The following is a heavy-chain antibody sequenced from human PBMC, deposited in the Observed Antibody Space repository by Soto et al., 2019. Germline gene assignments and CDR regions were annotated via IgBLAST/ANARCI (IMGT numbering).Heavy chain of an antibody. CDR1: GFSVSDNY. CDR2: IYRGDAT. D-gene: IGHD6-25*01. V-gene: IGHV3-53*01. CDR3: ARDRSDSSRADSFDI. J-gene: IGHJ3*02. Sequence: PGGSLRLSCAVSGFSVSDNYMSWVRQAPGKGLEWVSVIYRGDATHYADSVKGRFTISRDNSKNTVYLQMNSLRAEDTAVYYCARDRSDSSRADSFDIWGQGIMVTVSS.